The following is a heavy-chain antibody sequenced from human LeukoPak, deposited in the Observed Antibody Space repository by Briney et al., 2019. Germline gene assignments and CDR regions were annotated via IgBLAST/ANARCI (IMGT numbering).Heavy chain of an antibody. V-gene: IGHV3-23*01. J-gene: IGHJ4*02. D-gene: IGHD6-19*01. CDR1: GFTFSSYA. CDR3: AKPSSGWWEGDYFDY. CDR2: ISGSGGST. Sequence: GGSLRLSCAASGFTFSSYAMNWVRQAPGRGLEWVSAISGSGGSTYYADSVKGRFTISRDNSKNTLYLQMNSLRAEDTAVYYCAKPSSGWWEGDYFDYWGQGTLVTVSS.